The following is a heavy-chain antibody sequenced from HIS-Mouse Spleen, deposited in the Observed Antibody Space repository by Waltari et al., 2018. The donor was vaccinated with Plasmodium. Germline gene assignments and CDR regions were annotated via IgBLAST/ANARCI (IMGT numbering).Heavy chain of an antibody. CDR1: GGSISSSSYY. CDR2: IYYRGST. J-gene: IGHJ4*02. Sequence: QLQLQESGPGLVKPSETLSLTCTVSGGSISSSSYYWGWIRQPPGKWLGWIGSIYYRGSTYYNPALKSRVTISVDTSKNQFSLKLSSVTAADTAVYYCARGRGACFDYWGQGTLVTVSS. D-gene: IGHD3-16*01. CDR3: ARGRGACFDY. V-gene: IGHV4-39*07.